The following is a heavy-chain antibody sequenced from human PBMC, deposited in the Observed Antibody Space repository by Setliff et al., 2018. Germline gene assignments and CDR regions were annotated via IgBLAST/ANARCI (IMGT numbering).Heavy chain of an antibody. CDR1: GGSISSGDYY. J-gene: IGHJ6*02. Sequence: SSETLSLTCTVSGGSISSGDYYWSWIRQPPGKGLEWIGYIYYSGSTYYNPSLKSRVTISVDTSKNQFSLKLSSVTAADTAVCYCARGGEGALGIPYYGMDVWGQGTTVTVSS. V-gene: IGHV4-30-4*08. D-gene: IGHD2-21*01. CDR3: ARGGEGALGIPYYGMDV. CDR2: IYYSGST.